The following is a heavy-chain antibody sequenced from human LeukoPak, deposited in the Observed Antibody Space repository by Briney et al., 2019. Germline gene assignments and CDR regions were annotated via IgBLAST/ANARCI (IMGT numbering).Heavy chain of an antibody. J-gene: IGHJ4*02. CDR1: GYSFTSYW. D-gene: IGHD2-15*01. Sequence: GESLKISCKGSGYSFTSYWIGWVRQMPGKGLEWMGIIYPGDSDTRYSPSFQGQVTISADKSISTAYLRWSSLKASDTAMYYCARLSPFCRIKGDGTCYSDYWGQGTLVTVSS. CDR3: ARLSPFCRIKGDGTCYSDY. CDR2: IYPGDSDT. V-gene: IGHV5-51*01.